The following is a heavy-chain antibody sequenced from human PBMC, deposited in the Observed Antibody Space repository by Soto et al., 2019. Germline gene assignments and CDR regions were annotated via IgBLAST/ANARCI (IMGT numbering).Heavy chain of an antibody. J-gene: IGHJ6*02. D-gene: IGHD3-10*01. V-gene: IGHV1-46*01. CDR1: GYTFTSYS. CDR2: INPSGAST. Sequence: GASVKVSCKASGYTFTSYSMHWVRQSPGQGLEWMGIINPSGASTSYTQKLQGRVTMTRDTSTSTVYMELSSLRSEDTAVYYCAREYYFGSGRPTDYYYYGLDVWGQGTTVTVSS. CDR3: AREYYFGSGRPTDYYYYGLDV.